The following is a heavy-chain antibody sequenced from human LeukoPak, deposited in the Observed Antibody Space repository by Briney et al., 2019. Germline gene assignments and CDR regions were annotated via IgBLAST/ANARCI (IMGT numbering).Heavy chain of an antibody. D-gene: IGHD2-2*01. V-gene: IGHV4-59*01. CDR3: ARDSLECTSTSCSDYLDN. Sequence: SETLSLTCTVSGGSISSYYWSWIRQPPGKGLEYIGYIYYDGTTDYNPSLKSRVTISLDTSKNQFSHKVTSVTPADTAVYYCARDSLECTSTSCSDYLDNWGQGTLVTVSS. CDR2: IYYDGTT. CDR1: GGSISSYY. J-gene: IGHJ4*02.